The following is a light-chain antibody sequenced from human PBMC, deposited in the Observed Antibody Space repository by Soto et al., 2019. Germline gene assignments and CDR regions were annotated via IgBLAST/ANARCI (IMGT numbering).Light chain of an antibody. CDR1: QSVSSTY. J-gene: IGKJ2*01. CDR3: QQYGRSPPFT. V-gene: IGKV3-20*01. CDR2: GAS. Sequence: ESVLTQSPGTLSLSPGERATLSCRASQSVSSTYIACYQQNPGQAPRLRIYGASSRATGIPDRFSGSGSGTDFTLTISRLEPEDFAVYFCQQYGRSPPFTFGQGTNVEIK.